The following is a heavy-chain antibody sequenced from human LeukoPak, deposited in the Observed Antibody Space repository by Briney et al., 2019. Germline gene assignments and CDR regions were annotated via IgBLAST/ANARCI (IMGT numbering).Heavy chain of an antibody. Sequence: SETLSLTCTVSRGSLSSGNYYWSWIRQPAGKGLEWIGRFHTRGSTNYNPSLKSRVIISVATSKNQFSLKLNSVPAADTAVYYCARVDGSCSGGSCPSGNWFDPWGQGTLVTVSS. CDR3: ARVDGSCSGGSCPSGNWFDP. CDR1: RGSLSSGNYY. CDR2: FHTRGST. D-gene: IGHD2-15*01. V-gene: IGHV4-61*02. J-gene: IGHJ5*02.